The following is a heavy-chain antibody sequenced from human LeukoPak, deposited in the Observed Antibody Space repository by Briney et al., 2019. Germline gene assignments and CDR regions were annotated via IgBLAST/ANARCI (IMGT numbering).Heavy chain of an antibody. CDR2: FYSSGST. J-gene: IGHJ3*02. V-gene: IGHV4-4*07. CDR1: GGSISSYY. CDR3: ARGGAAGDAFDI. Sequence: SETLSLTCTVSGGSISSYYWSWIRQPAGKGLEWIGRFYSSGSTNYNPPLTSRVTISLDKSKNQFSLKLTSVTAADTAVYYCARGGAAGDAFDIWGQGTMVTVSS. D-gene: IGHD1-14*01.